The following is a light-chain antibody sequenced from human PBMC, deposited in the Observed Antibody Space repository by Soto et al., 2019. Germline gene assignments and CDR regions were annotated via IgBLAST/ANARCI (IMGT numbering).Light chain of an antibody. J-gene: IGLJ2*01. CDR2: RNN. CDR3: AAWDDSLSAPV. V-gene: IGLV1-47*01. Sequence: QSALTQPPSASGTPGQRVTISCSGSSSNIGSNYVYWYQQLPGTAPKLLIYRNNQRPSGVPDRFSGSKSGTSASLAISGLRSEDEADYYCAAWDDSLSAPVFGGGTQLTVL. CDR1: SSNIGSNY.